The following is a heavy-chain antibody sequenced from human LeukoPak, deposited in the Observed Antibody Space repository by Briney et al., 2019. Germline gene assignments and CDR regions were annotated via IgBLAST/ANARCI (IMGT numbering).Heavy chain of an antibody. CDR2: IRYDGSNK. CDR1: GFTFSSYG. J-gene: IGHJ4*02. D-gene: IGHD3-10*01. V-gene: IGHV3-30*02. Sequence: PGGSLTLSCAASGFTFSSYGMHWVRQAPGKGLEWVAFIRYDGSNKYYAGSVKGRFTISRDNFKNTLYLQMNSLRAEDTAVYYCARDSSYYYGSGSPLDYWGQGTLVTVSS. CDR3: ARDSSYYYGSGSPLDY.